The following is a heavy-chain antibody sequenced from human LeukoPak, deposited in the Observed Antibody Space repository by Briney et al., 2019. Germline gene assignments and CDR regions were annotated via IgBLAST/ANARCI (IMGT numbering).Heavy chain of an antibody. V-gene: IGHV4-34*01. CDR3: ARGLSAVVY. CDR1: GFTFRSHA. J-gene: IGHJ4*02. CDR2: INHSGST. D-gene: IGHD3-16*02. Sequence: LRLSCAASGFTFRSHAMSWVRQAPGKGLEWIGEINHSGSTNYNPSLKSRVTISVDTSKKQFSLKLSSVTAADTAVYYCARGLSAVVYWGQGTLVTVSS.